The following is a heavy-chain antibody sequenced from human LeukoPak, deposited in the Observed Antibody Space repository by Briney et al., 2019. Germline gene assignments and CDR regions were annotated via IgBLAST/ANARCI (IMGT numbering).Heavy chain of an antibody. D-gene: IGHD3-10*01. CDR3: ARGVDYYGV. CDR2: IYYSGST. CDR1: GGSISSYY. V-gene: IGHV4-59*12. Sequence: IPSETLSLTCTVSGGSISSYYWSWIRQPPGKGLEWIGYIYYSGSTNYNPSLKSRVTISVDTSKKQFSLKLSSVTAADTAVYYCARGVDYYGVWGQGTLVTVSS. J-gene: IGHJ4*02.